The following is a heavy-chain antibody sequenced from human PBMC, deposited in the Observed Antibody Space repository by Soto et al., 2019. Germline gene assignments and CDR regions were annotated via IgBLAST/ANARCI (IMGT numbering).Heavy chain of an antibody. Sequence: QVQLVQSGAEVKKPGSSVKVSCKASGGTFSSYAISWVRQDPGQGLEWMGGIIPIFGTANYAQKFQGRVTITADESTSTAYMELSSLRSEDTAVYYCARDMPDYGDYVGAPFQHWGQGTLVTVSS. J-gene: IGHJ1*01. CDR2: IIPIFGTA. V-gene: IGHV1-69*12. CDR1: GGTFSSYA. D-gene: IGHD4-17*01. CDR3: ARDMPDYGDYVGAPFQH.